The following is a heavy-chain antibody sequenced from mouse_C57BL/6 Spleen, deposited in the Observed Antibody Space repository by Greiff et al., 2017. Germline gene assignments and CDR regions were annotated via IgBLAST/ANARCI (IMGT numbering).Heavy chain of an antibody. D-gene: IGHD1-1*01. CDR1: GYAFSSSW. J-gene: IGHJ3*01. CDR2: IYPGDGDT. CDR3: ASPRATGSSPWFAY. Sequence: QVQLQQSGPELVKPGASVKISCKASGYAFSSSWMNWVKQRPGKGLEWIGRIYPGDGDTNYNGKFKGKATLTADKSSSTAYMQLSSLTSEDSAVYFCASPRATGSSPWFAYWGQGTLVTVSA. V-gene: IGHV1-82*01.